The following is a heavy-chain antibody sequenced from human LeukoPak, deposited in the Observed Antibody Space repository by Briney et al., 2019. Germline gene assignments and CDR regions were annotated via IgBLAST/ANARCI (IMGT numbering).Heavy chain of an antibody. CDR1: GGSIGIYY. CDR3: AREISGTYYNPLGYMDV. Sequence: SETLSLTCTVSGGSIGIYYWNWIRQPAGKGLEWIGRIFTSGIANYNPSLKSRVTMSVDTSKNQFSLNLSSVTAADTAVYYCAREISGTYYNPLGYMDVWGKGTTVTVPS. J-gene: IGHJ6*03. D-gene: IGHD3-10*01. CDR2: IFTSGIA. V-gene: IGHV4-4*07.